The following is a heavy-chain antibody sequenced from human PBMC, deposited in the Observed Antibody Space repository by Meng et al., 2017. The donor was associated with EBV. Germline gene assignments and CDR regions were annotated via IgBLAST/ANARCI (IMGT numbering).Heavy chain of an antibody. Sequence: QGQRVEAGSEVKNPWASVNVSCKVSGYTFTGYYMHWVRQAPGQGLEWMGRINPNSGGTYYAQKFQGRVTMTRDTSISTAYMELSRLRSDDTAVYYCARVGIAVAGTGDYWGQGTLVTVSS. D-gene: IGHD6-19*01. CDR2: INPNSGGT. CDR1: GYTFTGYY. CDR3: ARVGIAVAGTGDY. J-gene: IGHJ4*02. V-gene: IGHV1-2*06.